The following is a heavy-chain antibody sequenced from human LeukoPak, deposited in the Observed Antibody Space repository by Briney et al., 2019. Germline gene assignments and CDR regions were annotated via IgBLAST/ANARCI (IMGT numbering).Heavy chain of an antibody. J-gene: IGHJ6*02. V-gene: IGHV1-69*04. Sequence: ASVKVSCKASGGTFSSYAISWVRQAPGQGLEWMGRIIPILGIANYAQKFQGRVTITADKSTSTAYMELSSLRSEDTAVYYCARDLQYQLPSYYYYGMDVWGQGTTVTVSS. CDR3: ARDLQYQLPSYYYYGMDV. CDR2: IIPILGIA. CDR1: GGTFSSYA. D-gene: IGHD2-2*01.